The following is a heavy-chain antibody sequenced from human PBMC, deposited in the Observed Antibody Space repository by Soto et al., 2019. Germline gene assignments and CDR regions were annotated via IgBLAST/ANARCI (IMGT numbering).Heavy chain of an antibody. Sequence: PGGSLRLSCAASGFTFSSYAMSWVRQAPGKGLEWVSAISGSGGSTYYADSVKGRFTISRDNSKNTLYLQMNSLRAEDTAVYYCAKAGYNWNWRWWFDPWGQGTLVTVSS. D-gene: IGHD1-7*01. CDR3: AKAGYNWNWRWWFDP. CDR2: ISGSGGST. V-gene: IGHV3-23*01. J-gene: IGHJ5*02. CDR1: GFTFSSYA.